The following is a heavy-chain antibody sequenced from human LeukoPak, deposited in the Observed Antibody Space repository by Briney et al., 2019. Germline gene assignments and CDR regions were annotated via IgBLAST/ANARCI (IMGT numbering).Heavy chain of an antibody. D-gene: IGHD3-10*01. V-gene: IGHV3-23*01. CDR3: TRDTSYYGSGSYDY. CDR1: GITFSNYA. J-gene: IGHJ4*02. Sequence: GGSLRLSCAVSGITFSNYAMSWVRQAPGQGLEWVSGISGSGASTYYADSVKGGFTISRDNSENTLYLQMSSLRAEDTAVYYCTRDTSYYGSGSYDYWGQGTLVSVSS. CDR2: ISGSGAST.